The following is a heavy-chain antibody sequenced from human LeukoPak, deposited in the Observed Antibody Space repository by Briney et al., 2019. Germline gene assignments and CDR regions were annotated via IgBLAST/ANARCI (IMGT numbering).Heavy chain of an antibody. CDR1: GFTFSNHW. D-gene: IGHD6-19*01. J-gene: IGHJ4*02. CDR2: IRQDGSEK. V-gene: IGHV3-7*03. Sequence: GGSLRLSCAASGFTFSNHWMSWVRQAPGKGLEWVANIRQDGSEKYYVDSVKGRFTISRDNAKNSLFLQMNSLRAEDTAVYYCAGEVAATGFDYWGQGTLVTVSS. CDR3: AGEVAATGFDY.